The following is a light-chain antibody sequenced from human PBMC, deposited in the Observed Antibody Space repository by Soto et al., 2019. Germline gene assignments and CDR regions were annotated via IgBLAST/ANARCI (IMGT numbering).Light chain of an antibody. CDR1: SSDVGGYNY. CDR3: SSYAGSNNVV. CDR2: EVS. J-gene: IGLJ2*01. Sequence: QSALTQPPSASGSPGQSVTISCTGTSSDVGGYNYDSWYQQHPGKAPKLMIYEVSKRPSGVPDRFSGSKSGNTAALTVSGPQAEDEADYYCSSYAGSNNVVFGGGTKLTVL. V-gene: IGLV2-8*01.